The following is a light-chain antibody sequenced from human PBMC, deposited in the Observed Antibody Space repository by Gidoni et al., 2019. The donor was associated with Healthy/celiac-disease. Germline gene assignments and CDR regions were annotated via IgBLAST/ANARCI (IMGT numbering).Light chain of an antibody. V-gene: IGKV1-39*01. Sequence: DSQMTQSPSSLSASVGDRVNITCRASQSISSYLNWYQQKPGKAPKLLIYAASSLQSGVQSRFSGSGSGTDFTLTISSLQPEDFATYYCQQSYSTPMCSFGQGTKLEIK. CDR1: QSISSY. CDR3: QQSYSTPMCS. CDR2: AAS. J-gene: IGKJ2*04.